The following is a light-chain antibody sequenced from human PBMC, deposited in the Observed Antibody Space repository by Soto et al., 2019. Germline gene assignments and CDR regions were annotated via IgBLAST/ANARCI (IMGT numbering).Light chain of an antibody. Sequence: EIMMTQSPATLSLSPGEGATLSCRASHTVGYSLAWYQQKPGQAPRLLIYGASTRVTGIPARFSGSGSQTEFTLTISSLQSEDFAVYYCQQYKNWPAYTFGQGTKLEI. CDR3: QQYKNWPAYT. J-gene: IGKJ2*01. CDR2: GAS. V-gene: IGKV3-15*01. CDR1: HTVGYS.